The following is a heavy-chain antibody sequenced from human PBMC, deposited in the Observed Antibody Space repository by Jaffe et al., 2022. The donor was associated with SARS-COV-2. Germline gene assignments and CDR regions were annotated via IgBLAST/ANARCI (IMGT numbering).Heavy chain of an antibody. CDR2: ISYDVNHK. CDR1: GFTFSDYI. D-gene: IGHD3-22*01. V-gene: IGHV3-30*12. CDR3: ARQHSGGYYAQLDY. Sequence: QVRLVESGGGVVQPGRSLRLSCAASGFTFSDYIMHWVRQAPGKGLEWVAVISYDVNHKYFADSVKGRFTISRDNSRNTLYLQMNSLRPEDTALYYCARQHSGGYYAQLDYWGQGTLVTVSS. J-gene: IGHJ4*02.